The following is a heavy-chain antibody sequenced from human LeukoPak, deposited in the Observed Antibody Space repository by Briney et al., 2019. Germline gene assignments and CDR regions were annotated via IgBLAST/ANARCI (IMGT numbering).Heavy chain of an antibody. V-gene: IGHV3-7*01. CDR1: GFTFNTYA. J-gene: IGHJ4*02. CDR2: IKQDGSEK. CDR3: ARAVGTTGDFDY. D-gene: IGHD1-7*01. Sequence: GGSLRLSCAGSGFTFNTYAMSWVRQAPGKGLEWVANIKQDGSEKYYVDSVKGRFTISRDNAKNSLYLQMNSLRAEDTAVYYCARAVGTTGDFDYWGQGTLVTVSS.